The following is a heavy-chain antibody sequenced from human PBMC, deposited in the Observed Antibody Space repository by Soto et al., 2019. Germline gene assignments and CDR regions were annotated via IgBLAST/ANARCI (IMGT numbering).Heavy chain of an antibody. CDR2: ISYDGANQ. D-gene: IGHD3-22*01. V-gene: IGHV3-30-3*01. Sequence: GGSLRLSCVASGFTFSSYAMHWVRQTPGKGLEWVAVISYDGANQYYADSVKGRFTISRDTSKNTLYLQMNSLRAEDTAVYYCARGDNFYDSSGYYYWGQGTLVTVSS. CDR3: ARGDNFYDSSGYYY. CDR1: GFTFSSYA. J-gene: IGHJ4*02.